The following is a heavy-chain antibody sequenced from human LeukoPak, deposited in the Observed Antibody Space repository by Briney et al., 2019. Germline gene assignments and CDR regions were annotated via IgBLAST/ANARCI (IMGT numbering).Heavy chain of an antibody. CDR3: ARSYSSGWGFYFEY. CDR1: GGSIRSGDHY. CDR2: IYYSGNT. Sequence: SETLSLTCTVSGGSIRSGDHYSSWIRQSPGKGLEWMGYIYYSGNTYYNPSLKSRLTISIDTSRNQFSLKVTSVTAADTAVYYCARSYSSGWGFYFEYWGQGTMVTVSS. V-gene: IGHV4-30-4*08. D-gene: IGHD6-19*01. J-gene: IGHJ4*03.